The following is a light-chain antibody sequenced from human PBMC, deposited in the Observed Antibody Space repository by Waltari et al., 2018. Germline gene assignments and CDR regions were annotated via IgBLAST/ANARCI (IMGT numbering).Light chain of an antibody. CDR1: ALPKKY. CDR2: EDS. CDR3: YSTDSSGMGV. J-gene: IGLJ3*02. V-gene: IGLV3-10*01. Sequence: SYELTQPHSVSVSPGQTATITCSGDALPKKYAYWYQQKAGQAPVLVIYEDSKRPSGIPERLSGSSSETMATLTISGAQVEDGSDYYCYSTDSSGMGVFGGGTKLTVL.